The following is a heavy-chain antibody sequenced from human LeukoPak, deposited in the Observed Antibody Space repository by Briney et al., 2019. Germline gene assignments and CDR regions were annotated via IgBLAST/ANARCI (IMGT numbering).Heavy chain of an antibody. CDR3: ARDLVSDDYYYYGMDV. CDR2: IYYSGST. D-gene: IGHD6-13*01. CDR1: GGSISSGGYY. J-gene: IGHJ6*02. V-gene: IGHV4-31*03. Sequence: PSETLSLTCTVSGGSISSGGYYWSWIRQHPGKGLEWIGYIYYSGSTYYNPSLKSRVTISVDTSKNQFSLKLSSVTAADTAVYYCARDLVSDDYYYYGMDVWGQGTTVTVSS.